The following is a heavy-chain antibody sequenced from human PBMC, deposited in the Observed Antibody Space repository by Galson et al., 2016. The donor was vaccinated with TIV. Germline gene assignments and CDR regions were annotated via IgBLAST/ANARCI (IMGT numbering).Heavy chain of an antibody. V-gene: IGHV3-48*01. CDR1: GFTFNVYS. D-gene: IGHD6-6*01. Sequence: SLRLSCAASGFTFNVYSMNWVRQAPGKGLEWVSYISSSSSTTYYADSVKGRFTISRDNAKNSLYLQMNSLRAEDTAVYYCTRDSSSSSSRNLDYWGRGTLVAVSS. CDR3: TRDSSSSSSRNLDY. J-gene: IGHJ4*02. CDR2: ISSSSSTT.